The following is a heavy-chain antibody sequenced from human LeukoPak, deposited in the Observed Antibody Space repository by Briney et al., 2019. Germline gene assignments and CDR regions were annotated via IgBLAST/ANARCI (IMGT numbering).Heavy chain of an antibody. D-gene: IGHD6-13*01. CDR2: IYYSGST. CDR3: ARSIAAAVTDY. J-gene: IGHJ4*02. Sequence: SETLSVTCTDSGGTLCSYYRSWIRQPPGKGLWWIGYIYYSGSTNYNPSLKSRVTISVDTPKNQFSLMLSSVTAADTAVYYCARSIAAAVTDYWGQGTLVTVSS. CDR1: GGTLCSYY. V-gene: IGHV4-59*01.